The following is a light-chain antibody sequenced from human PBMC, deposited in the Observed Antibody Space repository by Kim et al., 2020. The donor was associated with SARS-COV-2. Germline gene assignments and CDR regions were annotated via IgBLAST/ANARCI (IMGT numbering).Light chain of an antibody. Sequence: SYELTQSPSVSVSPGQTASIACSGDKLGDKYACWYQQKPGQSPVLVIYQDSKRPSGIPERFSGSNSGNTATLTISGTQAMDEADYYCQAWDSSRVVFGGGTQLTVL. V-gene: IGLV3-1*01. CDR2: QDS. CDR1: KLGDKY. J-gene: IGLJ2*01. CDR3: QAWDSSRVV.